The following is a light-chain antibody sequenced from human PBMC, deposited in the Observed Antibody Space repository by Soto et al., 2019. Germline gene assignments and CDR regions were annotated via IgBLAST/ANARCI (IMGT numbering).Light chain of an antibody. CDR2: SNN. J-gene: IGLJ3*02. CDR1: SSNIGSNT. CDR3: AAWDDSLTGWV. Sequence: QSVLTQPPSASGTPGQRVTISCSGSSSNIGSNTVNWYQQLPGTAPKLLIYSNNQRPSGVPARFSGSKSGTSASLAISGLQSEDEADYYCAAWDDSLTGWVFGGGTKVTVL. V-gene: IGLV1-44*01.